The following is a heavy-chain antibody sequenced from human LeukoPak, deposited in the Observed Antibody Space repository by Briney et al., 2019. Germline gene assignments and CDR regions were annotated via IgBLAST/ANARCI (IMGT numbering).Heavy chain of an antibody. V-gene: IGHV4-34*01. J-gene: IGHJ4*02. CDR3: ARGRSGYYGSGSQIDY. Sequence: PSETLSFTCAVYGGSFSGYYWSWIRQPPGKGLEWIGEINHSGSTNYNPSLKSRVTISVDTSKNQFSLKLSSVTAADTAVYYCARGRSGYYGSGSQIDYWGQGTLVTVSS. CDR2: INHSGST. D-gene: IGHD3-10*01. CDR1: GGSFSGYY.